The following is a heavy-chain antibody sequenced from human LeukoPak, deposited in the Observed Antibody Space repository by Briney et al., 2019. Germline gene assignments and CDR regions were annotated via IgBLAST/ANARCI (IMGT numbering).Heavy chain of an antibody. J-gene: IGHJ4*02. V-gene: IGHV1-69*04. CDR1: VGTFSSYA. CDR3: ARGAMGSSWYMDY. CDR2: IIPILGIA. D-gene: IGHD6-13*01. Sequence: SVKVSCEASVGTFSSYAISWVRQAPGQGLEWMGRIIPILGIANYAQKLQGRVTITADKSTSTAYMELSSLRSEDTAVYYCARGAMGSSWYMDYWGQGTLVTISS.